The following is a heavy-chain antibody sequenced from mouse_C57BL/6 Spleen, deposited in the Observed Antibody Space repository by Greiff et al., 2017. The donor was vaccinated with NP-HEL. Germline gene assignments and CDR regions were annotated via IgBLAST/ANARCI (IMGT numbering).Heavy chain of an antibody. V-gene: IGHV1-4*01. D-gene: IGHD1-2*01. CDR3: ARTSLRRGQDY. J-gene: IGHJ2*01. Sequence: QVQLKESGAELARPGASVKMSCKASGYTFTSYTMHWVKQRPGQGLEWIGYINPSSGYTKYNQKFKDKATLTADKSSSTAYMQLSSLTSEDSAVYYCARTSLRRGQDYWGQGTTLTVSS. CDR2: INPSSGYT. CDR1: GYTFTSYT.